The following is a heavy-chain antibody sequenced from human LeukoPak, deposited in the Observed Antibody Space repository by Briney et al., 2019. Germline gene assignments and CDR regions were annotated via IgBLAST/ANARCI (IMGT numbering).Heavy chain of an antibody. J-gene: IGHJ5*02. CDR1: GFTFSSYW. CDR3: ARVGTKSSSWRFDP. V-gene: IGHV3-7*01. Sequence: GGSLRLSCAASGFTFSSYWMSWVRQAPGKGLEWVANIKQDGSEKYYVDSVKGRFTISRDNAKNSLYLQMNSLGAEDTAVYYCARVGTKSSSWRFDPWGQGTLVTVPS. CDR2: IKQDGSEK. D-gene: IGHD6-13*01.